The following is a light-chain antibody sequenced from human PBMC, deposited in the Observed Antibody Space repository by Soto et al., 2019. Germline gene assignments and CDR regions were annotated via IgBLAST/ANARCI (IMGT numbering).Light chain of an antibody. CDR2: AAS. Sequence: DIQMTQSPSSVSASVGDRVTITCRASQDISTWLAWYQRKPGKAPKLLIYAASSLFSGVPSRFSGSGSGTDFTLTISCLQSEDFAVYYCQQYNNWLSITFGQGTRLEIK. CDR3: QQYNNWLSIT. V-gene: IGKV1-12*01. J-gene: IGKJ5*01. CDR1: QDISTW.